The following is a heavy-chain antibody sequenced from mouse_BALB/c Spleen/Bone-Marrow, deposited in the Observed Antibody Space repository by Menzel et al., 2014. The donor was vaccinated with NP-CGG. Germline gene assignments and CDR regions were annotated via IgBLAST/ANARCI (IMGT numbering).Heavy chain of an antibody. J-gene: IGHJ4*01. D-gene: IGHD2-4*01. Sequence: QVQLQQSGAELVRPGTSVTVSCKASGYAFTNYLIEWVKQRPGQGLEWIGVINPRSGGTNYNEKFKGKATLTADKSSSTAYMQLSSLTSDDSAVYFCARDGDYDEGYAMDYWGQGTSVTVSS. CDR1: GYAFTNYL. CDR2: INPRSGGT. V-gene: IGHV1-54*01. CDR3: ARDGDYDEGYAMDY.